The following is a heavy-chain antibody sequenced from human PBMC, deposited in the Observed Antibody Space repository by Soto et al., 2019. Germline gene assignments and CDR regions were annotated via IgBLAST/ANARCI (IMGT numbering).Heavy chain of an antibody. CDR1: GGSVSSGDYC. Sequence: SETLSLTCSVSGGSVSSGDYCCSWIRQPPGKGLEWIGYIYYSESTYYNPSLQSRVTISVDTSKNQISLKLSSVTAADTAGYYCARGRSSSYFDYWGQGTLVIVSS. CDR2: IYYSEST. D-gene: IGHD6-6*01. J-gene: IGHJ4*02. CDR3: ARGRSSSYFDY. V-gene: IGHV4-30-4*01.